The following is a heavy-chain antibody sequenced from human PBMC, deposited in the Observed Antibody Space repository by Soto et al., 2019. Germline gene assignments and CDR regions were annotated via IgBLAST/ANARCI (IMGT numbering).Heavy chain of an antibody. V-gene: IGHV3-23*01. J-gene: IGHJ6*02. CDR1: GFTFSSYA. CDR2: ISGSGGST. CDR3: AKDGNWDYDFWSGYYTKYYYYGMDV. D-gene: IGHD3-3*01. Sequence: GGSLRLSCAASGFTFSSYAMSWVRQAPGKGLEWVSAISGSGGSTYYADSVKGRFTISRDNSKNTLYLQMNSLRAEDTAVYYCAKDGNWDYDFWSGYYTKYYYYGMDVWGQGTTVTVSS.